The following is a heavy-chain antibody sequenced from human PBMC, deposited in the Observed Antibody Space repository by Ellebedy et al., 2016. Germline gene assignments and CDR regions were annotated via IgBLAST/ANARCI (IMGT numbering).Heavy chain of an antibody. D-gene: IGHD5-12*01. CDR3: ARKAKATHDFDY. J-gene: IGHJ4*02. Sequence: GESLKISCASSGFSFSDYAMNWVRQAPGRGLEWLSYLSTTGNTIYYADSVRGRFTISRDIGQRSLYLQMNSLGAEDTAVYYCARKAKATHDFDYWGQGTLVTVSS. CDR1: GFSFSDYA. V-gene: IGHV3-48*01. CDR2: LSTTGNTI.